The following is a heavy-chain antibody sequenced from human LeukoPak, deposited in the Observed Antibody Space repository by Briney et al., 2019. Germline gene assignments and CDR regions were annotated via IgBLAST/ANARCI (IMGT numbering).Heavy chain of an antibody. CDR2: INPTSGGT. CDR1: GFMFTDYY. J-gene: IGHJ5*02. Sequence: ASVKVSCKASGFMFTDYYIHWVRQAPGQGLEWMGWINPTSGGTNFAQRFQGRVTMTGDTSISTVYMEINSLRSDDTAMYFCARDYVGRSAGYNHRYHNYFDPWAREPWSSSPQ. D-gene: IGHD1-14*01. V-gene: IGHV1-2*02. CDR3: ARDYVGRSAGYNHRYHNYFDP.